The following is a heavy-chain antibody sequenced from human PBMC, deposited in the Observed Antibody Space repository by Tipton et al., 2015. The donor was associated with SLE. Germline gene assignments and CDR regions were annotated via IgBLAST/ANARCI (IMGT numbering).Heavy chain of an antibody. Sequence: TLSLTCAVYGGSFSGYYWSWIRQPPGKGLEWIGEINHSGSTNYNPSLKSRVTISVDTSKNQYSLKLRSVTAADTAVYFCARRDGLNGFDIWGQGTMVTVSS. V-gene: IGHV4-34*01. D-gene: IGHD2-21*01. CDR2: INHSGST. J-gene: IGHJ3*02. CDR1: GGSFSGYY. CDR3: ARRDGLNGFDI.